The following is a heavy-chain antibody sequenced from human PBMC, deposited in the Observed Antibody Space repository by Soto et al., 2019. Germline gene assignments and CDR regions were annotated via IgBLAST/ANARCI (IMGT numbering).Heavy chain of an antibody. J-gene: IGHJ4*02. CDR2: INHSGST. CDR1: GGSCSGYC. CDR3: AREEYCSSTSCYGSFDY. D-gene: IGHD2-2*01. Sequence: LQTLPLTWGVYGGSCSGYCWNWISQPPGKGLEWIGEINHSGSTNYNPSLKSRVTISVDTSKNQFSLKLSSVTAADTAVYYCAREEYCSSTSCYGSFDYWGKGTLVTVS. V-gene: IGHV4-34*01.